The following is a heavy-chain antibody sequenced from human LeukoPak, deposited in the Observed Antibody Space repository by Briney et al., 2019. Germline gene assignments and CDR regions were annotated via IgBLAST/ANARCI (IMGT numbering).Heavy chain of an antibody. V-gene: IGHV3-74*01. D-gene: IGHD3-22*01. J-gene: IGHJ5*02. CDR2: INSDGSST. CDR1: GFTFSSYW. CDR3: ARLIDYYNSSGYKGGYDP. Sequence: PGGSLRLSCAASGFTFSSYWMHWVRQALGKGLVWVSRINSDGSSTSYADSVKGRFTISRDNAKNTLYLQMSSLRAEDTAVYYCARLIDYYNSSGYKGGYDPWGQGTLVTVSS.